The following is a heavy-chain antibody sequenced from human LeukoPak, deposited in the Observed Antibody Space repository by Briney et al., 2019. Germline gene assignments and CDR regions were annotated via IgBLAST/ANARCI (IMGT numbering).Heavy chain of an antibody. CDR1: GYTFTSYG. D-gene: IGHD2-2*01. CDR2: ISAYNGNT. CDR3: AGSSSTSFYHYYYYGMDV. V-gene: IGHV1-18*01. Sequence: ASVTVSCKASGYTFTSYGISWVRQAPGQGLEWMGWISAYNGNTNYAQKLQGRVTMTTDTSTSTAYMELRSLRSDDTAVYYCAGSSSTSFYHYYYYGMDVWGQGTTVTVSS. J-gene: IGHJ6*02.